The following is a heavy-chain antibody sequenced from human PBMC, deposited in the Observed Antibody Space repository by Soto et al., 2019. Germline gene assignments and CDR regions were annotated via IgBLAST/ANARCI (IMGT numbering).Heavy chain of an antibody. CDR2: ISWNSGSI. CDR3: AKEGIGPGYCSGGSCPTPLDY. CDR1: GFTFDDYA. V-gene: IGHV3-9*01. D-gene: IGHD2-15*01. Sequence: GGSLRLSCAASGFTFDDYAMHWVRQAPGKGLEWVSGISWNSGSIGYADSVKGRFTISRDNAKNSLYLQMNSLRAEDTALYYCAKEGIGPGYCSGGSCPTPLDYWGQGTLVTVSS. J-gene: IGHJ4*02.